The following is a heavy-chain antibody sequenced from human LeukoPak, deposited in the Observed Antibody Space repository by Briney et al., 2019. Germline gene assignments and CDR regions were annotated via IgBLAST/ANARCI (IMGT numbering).Heavy chain of an antibody. CDR3: ARVRRTLAAYGGKGAFDY. V-gene: IGHV1-46*01. CDR2: INPSGGST. J-gene: IGHJ4*02. CDR1: GYTFTSYY. Sequence: GASVKVPCKASGYTFTSYYMHWVRQAPGQGLEWMGIINPSGGSTSYAQKFQGRVTMTRDTSTSTVYMELSSLRSEDTAVYYCARVRRTLAAYGGKGAFDYWGQGTLVTVSS. D-gene: IGHD4/OR15-4a*01.